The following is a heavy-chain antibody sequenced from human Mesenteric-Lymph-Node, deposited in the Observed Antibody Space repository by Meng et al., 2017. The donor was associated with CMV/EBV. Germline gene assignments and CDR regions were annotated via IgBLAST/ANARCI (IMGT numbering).Heavy chain of an antibody. D-gene: IGHD6-6*01. CDR2: IRSKANSYAT. CDR1: GFTFSGSA. J-gene: IGHJ6*02. Sequence: GESLKISCAASGFTFSGSAMHWVRQASGKGLEWVGRIRSKANSYATAYAASVKGRFTISRDDSKNTAYLQMNSLKTEDTAVYYCTRTLLAARNYGMDVWGQGTMVTVSS. CDR3: TRTLLAARNYGMDV. V-gene: IGHV3-73*01.